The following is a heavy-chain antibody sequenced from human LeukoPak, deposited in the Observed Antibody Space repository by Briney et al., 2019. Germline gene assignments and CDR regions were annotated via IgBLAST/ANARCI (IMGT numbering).Heavy chain of an antibody. V-gene: IGHV3-23*01. CDR3: AKDCVYYYDSSGPYYFDY. CDR1: GFTFSDYY. D-gene: IGHD3-22*01. CDR2: ISGSGGKT. Sequence: GGSLRLSCAASGFTFSDYYMSWIRQAPGKGLEWVSAISGSGGKTYYADSVKGRFTISRDNSKNTLYLQMDSLRAEDTAVYYCAKDCVYYYDSSGPYYFDYWGQGTLVTVSS. J-gene: IGHJ4*02.